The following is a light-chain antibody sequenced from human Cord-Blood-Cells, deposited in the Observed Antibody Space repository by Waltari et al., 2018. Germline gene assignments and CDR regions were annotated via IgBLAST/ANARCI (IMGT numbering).Light chain of an antibody. CDR2: LGS. CDR3: MQALQTPYT. J-gene: IGKJ2*01. CDR1: QSLLHSNGYNY. Sequence: DVVVTLSPLSLPVTPGEPASISCRSSQSLLHSNGYNYLDWYLQKPGQSPQLLIYLGSNRASGVPDRFSGSGSGTDYTLKISRVEAEDVGVYYCMQALQTPYTFGQGTKLEIK. V-gene: IGKV2-28*01.